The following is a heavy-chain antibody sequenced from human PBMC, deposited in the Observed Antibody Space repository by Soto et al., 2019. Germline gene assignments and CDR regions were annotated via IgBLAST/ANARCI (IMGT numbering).Heavy chain of an antibody. J-gene: IGHJ4*02. Sequence: EVQLLVSGGGLVQPGGSLRLSCAASGFTFSTYAMSWVRQAPGKGLEWVSTISGSGANTYYADSVKGRFTISRDNSKNTLYLQMNSLRAEDTAVFYSTNDFDYWGQGTLVTVSS. CDR2: ISGSGANT. CDR1: GFTFSTYA. V-gene: IGHV3-23*01. CDR3: TNDFDY.